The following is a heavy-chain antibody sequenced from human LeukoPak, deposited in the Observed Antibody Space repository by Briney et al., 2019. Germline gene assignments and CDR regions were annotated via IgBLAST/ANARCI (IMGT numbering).Heavy chain of an antibody. CDR1: GFTFSSYS. CDR3: ARDPVPAAISPNWFDP. V-gene: IGHV3-21*01. J-gene: IGHJ5*02. Sequence: GGSLRLSCAASGFTFSSYSMNWVRQAPGKGLEWVSSISSSSYIYYADSGKGRFTISRDNAKNSLYLQMNSLRAEDTAVYYCARDPVPAAISPNWFDPWGQGTLVTVSS. D-gene: IGHD2-2*02. CDR2: ISSSSYI.